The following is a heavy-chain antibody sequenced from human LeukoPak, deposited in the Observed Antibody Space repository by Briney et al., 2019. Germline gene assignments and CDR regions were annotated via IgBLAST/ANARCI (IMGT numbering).Heavy chain of an antibody. CDR3: ARRGSGSYYPIL. J-gene: IGHJ4*02. D-gene: IGHD3-10*01. CDR1: GFTFNSYW. V-gene: IGHV3-74*01. Sequence: GGSLRLSCAASGFTFNSYWMHWVRQAPGKGLVWVSRINTDGSSTSYADSVKGRFTISRDNAKNTLYLQMNSLRAEDTAVYYCARRGSGSYYPILWGQGTLVTVSS. CDR2: INTDGSST.